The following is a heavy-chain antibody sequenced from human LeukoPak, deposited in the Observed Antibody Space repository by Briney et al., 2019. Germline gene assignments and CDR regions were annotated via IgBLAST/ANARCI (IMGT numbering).Heavy chain of an antibody. V-gene: IGHV4-59*01. J-gene: IGHJ6*02. CDR3: ARDKDLEGMDV. Sequence: SETLSLTCTVSGGSISGYYWSWIRQPPGKGLEWIGYIYYSGSTNYNPSLKSRVTISVDTSKNQFSLKLSSVTAADTAVYYCARDKDLEGMDVWGQGTTVTVSS. CDR2: IYYSGST. D-gene: IGHD3-3*01. CDR1: GGSISGYY.